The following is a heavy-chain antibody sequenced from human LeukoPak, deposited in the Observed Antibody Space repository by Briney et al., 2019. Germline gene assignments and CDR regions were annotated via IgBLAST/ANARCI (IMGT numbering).Heavy chain of an antibody. CDR3: AKTRDIVVVPAAHGAFDP. CDR1: GYTFTGYY. Sequence: ASVKVSCKASGYTFTGYYMHWVRQAPGQGLEWMGWINHNSGGTNYAQKFQGRVTMTRDTSISTAYMELSRLRSDDTAVYYCAKTRDIVVVPAAHGAFDPWGQGTLVTVSS. CDR2: INHNSGGT. D-gene: IGHD2-2*01. V-gene: IGHV1-2*02. J-gene: IGHJ5*02.